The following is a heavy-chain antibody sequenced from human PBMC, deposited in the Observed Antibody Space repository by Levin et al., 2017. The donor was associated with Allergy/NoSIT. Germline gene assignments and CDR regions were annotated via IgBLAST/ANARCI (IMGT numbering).Heavy chain of an antibody. J-gene: IGHJ4*02. CDR2: ITDSGRT. CDR3: AKEMTRVIPVFDN. CDR1: GFTFSSFA. Sequence: PGGSLRLSCAVSGFTFSSFAMSWVRQAPGKGPEWVSAITDSGRTYYADSVKGRFTVSRDNSKNTLYLQMNSLRTDDTAIYYCAKEMTRVIPVFDNWGQGTLVTVSS. V-gene: IGHV3-23*01. D-gene: IGHD4-17*01.